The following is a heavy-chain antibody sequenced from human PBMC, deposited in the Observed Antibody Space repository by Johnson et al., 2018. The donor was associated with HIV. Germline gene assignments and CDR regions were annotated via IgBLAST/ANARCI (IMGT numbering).Heavy chain of an antibody. CDR2: IYSGGST. V-gene: IGHV3-66*03. Sequence: VQLVESGGGLIQPGGSLRLSCAASGFTVSSNYMSWVRQAPGKGLEWVSVIYSGGSTYYADSVKGRFTISSDNSKNTLYLQMISLRAEDTAVYYCARGAAAGSGAFDIWGQGTMVTVSS. CDR3: ARGAAAGSGAFDI. D-gene: IGHD6-13*01. CDR1: GFTVSSNY. J-gene: IGHJ3*02.